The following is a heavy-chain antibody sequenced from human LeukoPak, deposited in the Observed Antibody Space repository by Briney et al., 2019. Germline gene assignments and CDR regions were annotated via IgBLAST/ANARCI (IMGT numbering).Heavy chain of an antibody. CDR1: VVTSSKYW. CDR2: INSDGSST. Sequence: PGGSLRLSCAAPVVTSSKYWMQWVRQAPGKGLVWVSRINSDGSSTNHADSVKGRFTISRDNAKNTLYLQMNSLRAEDTAVYYCARDRYGSGIVDYWRHGTLVTVSS. D-gene: IGHD3-10*01. CDR3: ARDRYGSGIVDY. J-gene: IGHJ4*01. V-gene: IGHV3-74*01.